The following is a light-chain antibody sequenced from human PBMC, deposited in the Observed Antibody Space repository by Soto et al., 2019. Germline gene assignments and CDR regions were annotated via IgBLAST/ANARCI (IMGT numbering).Light chain of an antibody. CDR1: QSLSSY. CDR3: QQRSNWLT. Sequence: ANLSVAIGYRITITCRASQSLSSYLAWYQQKPGQAPRLLIYDASNRATGIPARFSGSGSGTDFTLTISSLEPEDFAVYYCQQRSNWLTFGGGTKV. CDR2: DAS. J-gene: IGKJ4*01. V-gene: IGKV3-11*01.